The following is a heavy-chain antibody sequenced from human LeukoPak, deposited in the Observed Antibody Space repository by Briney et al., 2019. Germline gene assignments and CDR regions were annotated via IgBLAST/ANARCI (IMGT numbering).Heavy chain of an antibody. J-gene: IGHJ5*02. D-gene: IGHD3-10*01. CDR1: GGSISSYY. CDR3: ARLKWDYYGSGSPTWFDP. V-gene: IGHV4-4*07. Sequence: SETLSLTCTVSGGSISSYYWSWIRQPAGKGLEWIGRIYTSGSTNYNPSLKSRVTMSVDTPKNQFSLKLSSVTAADTAVYYCARLKWDYYGSGSPTWFDPWGQGTLVTVSS. CDR2: IYTSGST.